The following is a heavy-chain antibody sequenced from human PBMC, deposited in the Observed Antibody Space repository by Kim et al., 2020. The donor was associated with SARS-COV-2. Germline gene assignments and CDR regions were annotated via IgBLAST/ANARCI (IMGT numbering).Heavy chain of an antibody. CDR3: AKLLWFGESPHAFDI. D-gene: IGHD3-10*01. CDR2: ISYDGSNK. CDR1: GFTFSSYG. Sequence: GGSLRLSCAASGFTFSSYGMHWVRQAPGKGLEWVAVISYDGSNKYYADSVKGRFTISRDNSKNTLYLQMNSLRAEDTAVYYCAKLLWFGESPHAFDIWG. V-gene: IGHV3-30*18. J-gene: IGHJ3*02.